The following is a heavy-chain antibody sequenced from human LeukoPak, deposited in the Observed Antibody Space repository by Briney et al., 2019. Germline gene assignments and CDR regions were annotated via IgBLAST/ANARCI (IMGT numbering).Heavy chain of an antibody. CDR2: ISGSGDST. CDR1: RFTFSSYA. V-gene: IGHV3-23*01. Sequence: PGGSLRLSCAASRFTFSSYAMSWVRQAPGKGLEWVSAISGSGDSTYYADSVKGRFTISRDNSENTLYLQMNSLRAEDTAVYYCAKNQYYDFWSGYGGGYFDYWGQGTLVTVS. J-gene: IGHJ4*02. CDR3: AKNQYYDFWSGYGGGYFDY. D-gene: IGHD3-3*01.